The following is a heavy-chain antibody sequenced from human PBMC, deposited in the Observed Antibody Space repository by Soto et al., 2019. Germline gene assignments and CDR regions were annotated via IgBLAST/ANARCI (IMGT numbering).Heavy chain of an antibody. CDR1: GGSISSGDYY. J-gene: IGHJ5*02. CDR2: IYYSGST. D-gene: IGHD2-2*01. Sequence: SETLSLTCTVSGGSISSGDYYWSWIRQPPGKGLEWIGYIYYSGSTNYNPSLKSRVTISVDTSKNQFSLKLSSVTAADTAVYYCARGPPSRYCSSTSCSYNWFDPWGQGTLVTVSS. V-gene: IGHV4-61*08. CDR3: ARGPPSRYCSSTSCSYNWFDP.